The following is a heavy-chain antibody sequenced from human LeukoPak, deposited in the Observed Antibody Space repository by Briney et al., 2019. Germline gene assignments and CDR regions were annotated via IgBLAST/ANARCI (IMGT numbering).Heavy chain of an antibody. D-gene: IGHD3-10*01. Sequence: SETLSLTCTVSGDSISTSNSYWGWIRQPPGKGLEWIGSIYYSGNTYYNPSLKSRVTISVDTSKNQFSLRLSSVTAADTAVYYCARGYNSGTYYSPFDYWGQGTLVTVSS. CDR1: GDSISTSNSY. CDR2: IYYSGNT. J-gene: IGHJ4*02. V-gene: IGHV4-39*07. CDR3: ARGYNSGTYYSPFDY.